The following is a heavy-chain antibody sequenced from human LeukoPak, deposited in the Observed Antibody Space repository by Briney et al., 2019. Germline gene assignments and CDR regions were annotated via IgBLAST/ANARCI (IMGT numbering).Heavy chain of an antibody. J-gene: IGHJ6*02. CDR1: GGSISSYY. CDR2: IYYSGST. CDR3: ARDHSSGWYDPYYGMDV. D-gene: IGHD6-19*01. Sequence: PSETLSLTCTVSGGSISSYYWSWNRQPPGKGLEWIGYIYYSGSTNYNPSLKSRVTISVDTSKNQFSLKLSSVTAADTAVYYCARDHSSGWYDPYYGMDVWGQGTTVTVSS. V-gene: IGHV4-59*01.